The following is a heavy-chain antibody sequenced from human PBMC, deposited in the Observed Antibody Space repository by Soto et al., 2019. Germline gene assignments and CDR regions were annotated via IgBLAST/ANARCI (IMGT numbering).Heavy chain of an antibody. D-gene: IGHD2-2*02. CDR2: IYWNDDK. Sequence: QITLKESGPTLVKPTQTLTLTCTFSGFSLSTSGVGVGWIRQPPGKALEWLALIYWNDDKRYSPSLKSRLTITKDPSKNQVVLTMTNMDPVDTATYYCAHGSPRLRYCSSTSCYTEGYGMDVWGQGTTVTVSS. V-gene: IGHV2-5*01. CDR3: AHGSPRLRYCSSTSCYTEGYGMDV. CDR1: GFSLSTSGVG. J-gene: IGHJ6*02.